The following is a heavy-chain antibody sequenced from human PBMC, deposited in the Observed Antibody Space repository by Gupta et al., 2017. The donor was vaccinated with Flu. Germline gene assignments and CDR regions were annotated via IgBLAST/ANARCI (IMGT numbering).Heavy chain of an antibody. CDR2: VHSSGTT. D-gene: IGHD1-7*01. CDR3: ARRGTYFFDF. Sequence: QMQLQESGPRLVKPSQTLSLTCTVSGGSVNVFSYFWSWIRQHPGESLEWIGYVHSSGTTYYNPSLRSRLMMSIDTSKNEFSLELTSVTAADTAMYYCARRGTYFFDFWGQGALVTVSS. CDR1: GGSVNVFSYF. J-gene: IGHJ4*02. V-gene: IGHV4-31*03.